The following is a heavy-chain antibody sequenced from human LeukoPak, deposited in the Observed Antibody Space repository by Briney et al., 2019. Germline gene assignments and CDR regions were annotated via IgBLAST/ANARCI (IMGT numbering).Heavy chain of an antibody. D-gene: IGHD2-2*01. CDR2: IVPNTGGT. V-gene: IGHV1-2*02. Sequence: ASVKVSCKASAHTFTDNYIHWVRQAPGQGLEWMGWIVPNTGGTKYAQKFQGRVTMTRDTSISTAYMELSRLRSDDTAVYYCARGPHQLPTEYYYYYYMDVWGKGTTVTISS. CDR3: ARGPHQLPTEYYYYYYMDV. CDR1: AHTFTDNY. J-gene: IGHJ6*03.